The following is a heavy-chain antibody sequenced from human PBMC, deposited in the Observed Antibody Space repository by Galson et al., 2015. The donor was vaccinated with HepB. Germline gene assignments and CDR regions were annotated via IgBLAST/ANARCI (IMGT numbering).Heavy chain of an antibody. CDR2: ISTNGATI. D-gene: IGHD3-10*01. CDR3: VRGFFGSERYSAYWYFDL. J-gene: IGHJ2*01. V-gene: IGHV3-48*02. Sequence: SLRLSCAASGFTFSAYTMNWVRRAPGKGLESIAYISTNGATIYYADSVKGRFTVSRDNARNSLYLQMNSLRDQDTAVYSCVRGFFGSERYSAYWYFDLWGRGTLVTVSS. CDR1: GFTFSAYT.